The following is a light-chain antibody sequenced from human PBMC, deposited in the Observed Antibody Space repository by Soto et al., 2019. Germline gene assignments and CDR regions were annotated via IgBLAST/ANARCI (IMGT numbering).Light chain of an antibody. CDR2: GAS. Sequence: EIVMTQSPATLSVSPGERTTLSCRASQSVGNNLAWYQQKPGQAPRLLIYGASSRATGIPDRLSGSGSGTDFTLTISRLEPEDFAVYYCQQYGNSPGTFGQGTKVDIK. CDR1: QSVGNN. V-gene: IGKV3-20*01. CDR3: QQYGNSPGT. J-gene: IGKJ1*01.